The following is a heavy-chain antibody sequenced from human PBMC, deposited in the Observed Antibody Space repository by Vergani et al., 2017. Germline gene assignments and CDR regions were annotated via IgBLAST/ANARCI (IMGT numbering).Heavy chain of an antibody. V-gene: IGHV4-4*02. Sequence: VQMQESGPGLGERSGTLSLTCAVSGGSISSSNWWSWVRQPPGKGLEWIGEIYHSGSTNYNPSLKSRVTISVDKSKNQFSLKLSSVTAADTAVYYCARFLTGTTIYYYYGMDVWGQGTTVTVSS. CDR3: ARFLTGTTIYYYYGMDV. D-gene: IGHD1-20*01. CDR2: IYHSGST. J-gene: IGHJ6*02. CDR1: GGSISSSNW.